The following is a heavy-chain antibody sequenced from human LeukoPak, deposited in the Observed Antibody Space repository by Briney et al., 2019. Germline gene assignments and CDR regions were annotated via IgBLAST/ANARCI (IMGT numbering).Heavy chain of an antibody. J-gene: IGHJ6*03. CDR1: GGSISSGGYY. CDR2: MYSSGST. Sequence: SETLSLTCTVSGGSISSGGYYRTWIRQPAGKGLEWIGHMYSSGSTSYNPSLRSRVTISVDTSKKQFSLKLSSVTAADTAVYYCARDDYYYYYMDVWGKGTTVTVSS. V-gene: IGHV4-61*09. CDR3: ARDDYYYYYMDV.